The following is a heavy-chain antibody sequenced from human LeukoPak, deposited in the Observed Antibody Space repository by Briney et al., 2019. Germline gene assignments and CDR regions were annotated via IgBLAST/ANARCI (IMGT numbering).Heavy chain of an antibody. CDR1: GGSISSYY. J-gene: IGHJ4*02. Sequence: SETLSLTCTVSGGSISSYYWSWIRQPPGKGLEWIGYIYYSGSTNYNPSLKSRVTISVDTSKNQFSLKLSSVTAADTAVYYCARAEQRLGPPSFFDFWGQGTLVTVSS. D-gene: IGHD6-25*01. CDR2: IYYSGST. V-gene: IGHV4-59*01. CDR3: ARAEQRLGPPSFFDF.